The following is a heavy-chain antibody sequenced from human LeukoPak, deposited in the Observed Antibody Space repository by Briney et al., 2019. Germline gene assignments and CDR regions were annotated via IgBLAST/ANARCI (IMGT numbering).Heavy chain of an antibody. D-gene: IGHD3-3*01. CDR2: ISGSGGST. J-gene: IGHJ4*02. V-gene: IGHV3-23*01. Sequence: GGSLRLSCAASGFTFGNSWVHWVRQAPGKGLVWVSAISGSGGSTYYADSVKGRFTISRDNSKNTLYLQMNSLRAEDTAVYYCAKEVYGYYLCGIDYWGQGTLVTVSS. CDR1: GFTFGNSW. CDR3: AKEVYGYYLCGIDY.